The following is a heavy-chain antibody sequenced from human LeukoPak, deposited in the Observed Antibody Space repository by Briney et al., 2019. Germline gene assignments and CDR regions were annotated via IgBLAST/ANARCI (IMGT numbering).Heavy chain of an antibody. CDR1: GFTVSPNY. D-gene: IGHD2-15*01. V-gene: IGHV3-53*01. CDR2: IYRGGST. J-gene: IGHJ4*02. Sequence: GGSLRLSCAASGFTVSPNYMSWVRQAPGKGLEWVSVIYRGGSTCYADSVRDRFTISRDNSKNTLYLQMNSLRAEDTAVYYCASASCSGSSCYSGYFDYWGQGTLVTVSS. CDR3: ASASCSGSSCYSGYFDY.